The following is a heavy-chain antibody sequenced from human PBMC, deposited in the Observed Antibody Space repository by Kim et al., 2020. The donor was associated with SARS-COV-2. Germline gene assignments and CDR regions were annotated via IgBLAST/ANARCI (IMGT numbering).Heavy chain of an antibody. CDR2: ISSSGSTI. D-gene: IGHD3-22*01. CDR3: ATYYYDSSGYYFDY. V-gene: IGHV3-48*03. Sequence: GGSLRLSCAASGFTFSSYEMNWVRQAPGKGLEWVSYISSSGSTIYYADSVKGRFTISRDNAKNSLYLQMNSLRAEDTAVYYCATYYYDSSGYYFDYWGQGTLVTVSS. J-gene: IGHJ4*02. CDR1: GFTFSSYE.